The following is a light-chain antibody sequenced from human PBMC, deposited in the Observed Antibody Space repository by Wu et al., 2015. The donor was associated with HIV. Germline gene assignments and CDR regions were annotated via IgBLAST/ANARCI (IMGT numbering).Light chain of an antibody. CDR1: QTVSTK. J-gene: IGKJ1*01. CDR2: EAS. CDR3: QQYNNWPPWT. V-gene: IGKV3-15*01. Sequence: EIVMTQFPATLSVSPGERAVLSCRASQTVSTKLAWYQQKPGQAPRLLIYEASTRATGVPTRFSGSGSASGTEFALTINNIQSEDFALYYCQQYNNWPPWTFGQGTQVELK.